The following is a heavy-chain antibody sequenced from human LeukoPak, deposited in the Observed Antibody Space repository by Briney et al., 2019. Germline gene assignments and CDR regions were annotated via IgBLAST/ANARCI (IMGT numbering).Heavy chain of an antibody. CDR3: ARRRGSRVGATIDY. CDR2: IYYSGST. J-gene: IGHJ4*02. Sequence: SETLSLTCTVSGGSISSSSYYWGWIRQPPGKVLEWIGSIYYSGSTYYNPSLKSRVTISVDTSKNQFSLKLSSVTAADTAVYYCARRRGSRVGATIDYWGQGTLVTVSS. CDR1: GGSISSSSYY. D-gene: IGHD1-26*01. V-gene: IGHV4-39*01.